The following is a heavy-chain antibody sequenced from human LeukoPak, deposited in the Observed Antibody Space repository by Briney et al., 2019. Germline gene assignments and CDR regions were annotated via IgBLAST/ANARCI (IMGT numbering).Heavy chain of an antibody. V-gene: IGHV3-30*04. Sequence: GGSLRLSCAASGFTFSSYAMHWVRQAPGKGLEWVAVISNDGRDKHCADSVKGRFTFSRDNSKNTVYLQMNSPRTEDTAMYYCARDRNAPAKYFFDYWGQGTLVTVSS. D-gene: IGHD1-1*01. CDR3: ARDRNAPAKYFFDY. J-gene: IGHJ4*02. CDR1: GFTFSSYA. CDR2: ISNDGRDK.